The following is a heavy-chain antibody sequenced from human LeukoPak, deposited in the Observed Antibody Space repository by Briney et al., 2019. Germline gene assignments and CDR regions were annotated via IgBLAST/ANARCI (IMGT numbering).Heavy chain of an antibody. CDR2: IYTNGNT. V-gene: IGHV4-4*07. J-gene: IGHJ5*02. D-gene: IGHD3-10*01. Sequence: SETLSLTCTVSGGSISNYYWGWIRQPAGKRLEWIGRIYTNGNTNYNPSLKSRVTMSVDMSKNQFSLKLSSVTAADTAMYYCARANWGSYGSGQFDPWGQGTLVTVSS. CDR3: ARANWGSYGSGQFDP. CDR1: GGSISNYY.